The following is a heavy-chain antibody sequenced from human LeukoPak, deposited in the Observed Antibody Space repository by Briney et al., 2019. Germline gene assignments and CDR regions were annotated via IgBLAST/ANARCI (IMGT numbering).Heavy chain of an antibody. CDR3: ARDPGEWSFDT. J-gene: IGHJ5*02. CDR1: GLTFSDFY. V-gene: IGHV3-11*04. CDR2: ISTSGNTI. Sequence: PGGSLRLSCAASGLTFSDFYMNWIRQAPGKGLEWLAYISTSGNTIHYADSVKGRFTISRDNTKNSLFLQMNSLRADDTAVYFCARDPGEWSFDTWGQGTLVTVSS. D-gene: IGHD3-3*01.